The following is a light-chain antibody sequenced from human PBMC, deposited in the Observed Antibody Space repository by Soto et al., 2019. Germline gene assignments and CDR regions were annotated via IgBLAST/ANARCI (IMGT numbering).Light chain of an antibody. CDR2: DAY. CDR3: QQRNNWPIT. CDR1: QSFRGL. V-gene: IGKV3-11*01. J-gene: IGKJ5*01. Sequence: EVVLTQSPVALSLSPGERATLSCRASQSFRGLLAWYQQKPGQAPRLLIYDAYNRATGIPPRFSGSGSGTGFTLTISSLEPEDFAVYYCQQRNNWPITFGQGTRLEI.